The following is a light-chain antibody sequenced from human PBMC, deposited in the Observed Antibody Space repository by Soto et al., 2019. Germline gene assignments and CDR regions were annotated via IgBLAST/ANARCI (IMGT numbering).Light chain of an antibody. J-gene: IGKJ1*01. V-gene: IGKV3-15*01. CDR2: DTS. CDR1: QFVSTR. CDR3: QEYFHWPPGM. Sequence: EIVVTQSPATLSASPGERVTLSCRASQFVSTRLAWYQQRPGQVPRLLLYDTSTRAPGISARFSGSGSGTEFTLTISSLQSEDFAVYFCQEYFHWPPGMFGPGTTVDIK.